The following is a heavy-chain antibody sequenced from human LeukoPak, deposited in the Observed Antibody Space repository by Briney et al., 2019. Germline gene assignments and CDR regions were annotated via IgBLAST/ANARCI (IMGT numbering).Heavy chain of an antibody. CDR1: GYTFTSYY. CDR2: ISVYNGNT. J-gene: IGHJ4*02. Sequence: ASVKVSCKASGYTFTSYYMHWVRQAPGQGLEWMGWISVYNGNTNYAQKLQGRVTMTTDTSTNTAYMELSSLRSEDTAVYYCARPIAHYGSGSLNWGQGTLVTVSS. D-gene: IGHD3-10*01. CDR3: ARPIAHYGSGSLN. V-gene: IGHV1-18*04.